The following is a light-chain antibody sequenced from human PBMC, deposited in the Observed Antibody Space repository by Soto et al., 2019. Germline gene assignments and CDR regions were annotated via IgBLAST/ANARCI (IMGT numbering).Light chain of an antibody. CDR3: QQRSNWPLT. CDR2: DAS. V-gene: IGKV3-11*01. CDR1: QSVSSY. Sequence: EIVLTQSPATLSLSPGERATLSCRVSQSVSSYLAWYQQKPGQAPRLLIYDASNRATGIPARFSGSGSGTDFTLTSSSLEPEDFAVYYGQQRSNWPLTFGPGTKVDIK. J-gene: IGKJ3*01.